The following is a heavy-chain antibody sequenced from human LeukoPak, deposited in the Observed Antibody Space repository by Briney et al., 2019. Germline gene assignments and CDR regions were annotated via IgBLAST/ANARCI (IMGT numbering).Heavy chain of an antibody. V-gene: IGHV4-59*01. CDR2: VCYRGST. CDR3: ARLTTMTIGTYYYYMDV. J-gene: IGHJ6*03. CDR1: GGSMNTYY. Sequence: PSETLSLTCTVSGGSMNTYYWSWIRQPPGKGLEWIGYVCYRGSTNYSPSLKSRVAISIDTPKNQFSLKLISVTAADTAVYFCARLTTMTIGTYYYYMDVWGKGTTVIVSS. D-gene: IGHD3-22*01.